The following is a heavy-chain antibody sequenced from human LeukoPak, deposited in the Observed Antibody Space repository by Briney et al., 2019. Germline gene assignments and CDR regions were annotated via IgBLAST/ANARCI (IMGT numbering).Heavy chain of an antibody. CDR3: ARALRGIAARLYPY. D-gene: IGHD6-6*01. Sequence: SETLSLTCAVYGGSFSGYYWSWIRQPPGKGLEWIGEINHSGSTHYNPSLKSRVTISVGTSKNQFSLKLSSVTAADTAVYYCARALRGIAARLYPYWGQGTLVTVSS. CDR1: GGSFSGYY. V-gene: IGHV4-34*01. J-gene: IGHJ4*02. CDR2: INHSGST.